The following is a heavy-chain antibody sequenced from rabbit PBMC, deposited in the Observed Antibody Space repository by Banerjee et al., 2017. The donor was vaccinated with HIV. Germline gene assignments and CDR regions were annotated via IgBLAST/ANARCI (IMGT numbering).Heavy chain of an antibody. Sequence: QEQLVESGGGLVQPEGSLTLTCTASGFSFSSGCWICWVRQAPGKGLEWIACIYTGSSGSTYYASWAKGRFTISKTSSTTVTLQMTSLTAADTATYFCVRADASSSGYYSWRFNLWGPGTLVTVS. D-gene: IGHD1-1*01. CDR3: VRADASSSGYYSWRFNL. V-gene: IGHV1S45*01. CDR2: IYTGSSGST. J-gene: IGHJ4*01. CDR1: GFSFSSGCW.